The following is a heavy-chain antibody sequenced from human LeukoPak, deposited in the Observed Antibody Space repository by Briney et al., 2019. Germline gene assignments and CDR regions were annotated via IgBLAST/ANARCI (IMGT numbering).Heavy chain of an antibody. J-gene: IGHJ3*02. V-gene: IGHV4-61*05. CDR1: SGSISTSNYY. CDR3: ASAKWGTRGAFDI. D-gene: IGHD1-26*01. CDR2: IYYSGST. Sequence: SETLSLTCTVSSGSISTSNYYWGWVRQPPGKALEWIGYIYYSGSTNYNPSLKSRVTISVDTSKNQFSLKLSSVTAADTAVYYCASAKWGTRGAFDIWGQGTMVTVSS.